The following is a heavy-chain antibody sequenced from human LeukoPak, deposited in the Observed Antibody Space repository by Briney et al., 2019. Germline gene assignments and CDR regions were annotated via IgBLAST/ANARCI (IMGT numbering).Heavy chain of an antibody. V-gene: IGHV4-4*07. CDR1: GGSISSYY. Sequence: SETLSLTCTVSGGSISSYYLNWIRQPAGKGLEWIGRIYASGSTNYNPSLKSRVTMSVDTSKTQFSLNLSSVTAADTAVYYCARGKSRGSHIDYWGQGTLVTVSS. D-gene: IGHD1-26*01. CDR2: IYASGST. CDR3: ARGKSRGSHIDY. J-gene: IGHJ4*02.